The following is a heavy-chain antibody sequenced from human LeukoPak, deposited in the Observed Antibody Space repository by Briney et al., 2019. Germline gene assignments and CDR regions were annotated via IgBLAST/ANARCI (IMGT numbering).Heavy chain of an antibody. J-gene: IGHJ4*02. CDR2: TNPSTGGT. CDR3: ARGGAFCSITACHEFDH. Sequence: ASVKVSCKTSGYTFTGSYLHWVRQVPGQGLEWMGWTNPSTGGTKSAQQLEGRVTMTTDTSNTTGYLELRSLRLDDTATYYCARGGAFCSITACHEFDHWGQGTLVIVSS. D-gene: IGHD3-10*01. CDR1: GYTFTGSY. V-gene: IGHV1-2*02.